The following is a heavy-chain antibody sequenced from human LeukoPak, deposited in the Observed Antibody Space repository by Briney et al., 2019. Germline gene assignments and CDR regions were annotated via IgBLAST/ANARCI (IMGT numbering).Heavy chain of an antibody. J-gene: IGHJ3*02. CDR1: GGSISSDY. CDR2: IYYSGRN. Sequence: SETLSLTCTVSGGSISSDYWSWIRQPPGKGLEWIGYIYYSGRNIYNPSLKGRVTISVDTSKNQFSLKLSSVTAADTAVYFCARYAYSSGWKSFDIWGQGTVVTVSS. CDR3: ARYAYSSGWKSFDI. V-gene: IGHV4-59*01. D-gene: IGHD6-19*01.